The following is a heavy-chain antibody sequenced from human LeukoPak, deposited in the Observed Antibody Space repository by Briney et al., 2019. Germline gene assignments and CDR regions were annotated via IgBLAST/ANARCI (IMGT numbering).Heavy chain of an antibody. Sequence: GGSLRLSCAVSGFTFSGHWMFWVRQAPGKGLEWVSSTNSDGSSRGYTDSVKGRFTVSRDNAKNTLYLQMNSLRAEDTAVYYCARDKEDSSGFPLGYWGQGTLVTVSS. D-gene: IGHD3-22*01. CDR2: TNSDGSSR. V-gene: IGHV3-74*01. J-gene: IGHJ4*02. CDR3: ARDKEDSSGFPLGY. CDR1: GFTFSGHW.